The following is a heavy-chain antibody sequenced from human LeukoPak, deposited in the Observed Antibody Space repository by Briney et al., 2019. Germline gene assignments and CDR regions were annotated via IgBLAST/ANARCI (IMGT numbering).Heavy chain of an antibody. D-gene: IGHD1-1*01. Sequence: ASVKVSCKASGYTFTSYYMHWVRQAPGQGLEWMGWINPNSGGTNYAQKFQGRVTMTRDTSISTAYMELSRLRSDDTAVYYCAREKLVRLILARWFDPWGQGTLVTVSS. CDR2: INPNSGGT. V-gene: IGHV1-2*02. CDR1: GYTFTSYY. CDR3: AREKLVRLILARWFDP. J-gene: IGHJ5*02.